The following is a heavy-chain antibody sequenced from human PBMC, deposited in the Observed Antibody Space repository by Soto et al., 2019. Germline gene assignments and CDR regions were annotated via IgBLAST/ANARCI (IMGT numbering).Heavy chain of an antibody. CDR2: IIPIFGTA. D-gene: IGHD6-19*01. J-gene: IGHJ4*02. CDR3: ARGLVAGTGGDY. V-gene: IGHV1-69*13. CDR1: EGTFSSYA. Sequence: ASVKVSCKASEGTFSSYAISWVRQAPGQGLEWMGGIIPIFGTANYAQKFQGRVTITADESTSTAYMELSSLRSEDTAVYYCARGLVAGTGGDYWGQGTLVTVSS.